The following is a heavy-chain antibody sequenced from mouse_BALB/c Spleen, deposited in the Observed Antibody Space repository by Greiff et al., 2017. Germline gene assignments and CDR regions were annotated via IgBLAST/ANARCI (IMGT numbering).Heavy chain of an antibody. D-gene: IGHD1-1*02. CDR1: GYAFTNYL. V-gene: IGHV1-54*01. J-gene: IGHJ4*01. Sequence: QVQLKESGAELVRPGTSVKVSCKASGYAFTNYLIEWVKQRPGQGLEWIGVINPGSGGTKYNEKFKGKATMTADKSSNTAYMQLSSLTSDDSAVYYCASYGGYAMDYWGQGTSVTVSS. CDR3: ASYGGYAMDY. CDR2: INPGSGGT.